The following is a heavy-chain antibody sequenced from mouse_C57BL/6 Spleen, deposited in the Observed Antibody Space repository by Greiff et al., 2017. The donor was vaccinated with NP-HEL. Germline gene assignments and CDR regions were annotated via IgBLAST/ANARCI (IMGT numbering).Heavy chain of an antibody. Sequence: QVHVKQSGAELVRPGASVKLSCKASGYTFTDYYINWVKQRPGQGLEWIARIYPGSGNTYYNEKFKGKATLTAEKSSSTAYMQLSSLTSEDSAVYFCARDYDYDVGAMDYWGQGTSVTVSS. V-gene: IGHV1-76*01. D-gene: IGHD2-4*01. CDR3: ARDYDYDVGAMDY. J-gene: IGHJ4*01. CDR2: IYPGSGNT. CDR1: GYTFTDYY.